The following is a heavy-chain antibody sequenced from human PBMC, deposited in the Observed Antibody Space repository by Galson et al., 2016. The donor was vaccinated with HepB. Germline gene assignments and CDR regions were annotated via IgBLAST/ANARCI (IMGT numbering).Heavy chain of an antibody. CDR3: ARRKFSSSWFDY. Sequence: SVKVSCKASGGTFNSYAISWVRQAPGQGLEWMGGIIPLFGTANYAQKLQGRVTITADESTSTVYMELSSLRFEDTAVYYCARRKFSSSWFDYWGQGTLVTVSS. CDR2: IIPLFGTA. CDR1: GGTFNSYA. D-gene: IGHD6-13*01. V-gene: IGHV1-69*13. J-gene: IGHJ4*02.